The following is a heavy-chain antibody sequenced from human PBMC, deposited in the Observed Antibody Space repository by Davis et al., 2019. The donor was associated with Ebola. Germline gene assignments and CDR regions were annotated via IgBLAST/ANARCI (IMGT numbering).Heavy chain of an antibody. V-gene: IGHV1-69*10. CDR1: GGTFSSYA. Sequence: SVKVSCKASGGTFSSYAISWVRQAPGQGLEWMGGIIPILGIANYAQKLQGRVTMTTDTSTSTAYMELRSLRSDDTAVYYCARGPSGDYAFDYWGQGTLVTVSS. J-gene: IGHJ4*02. CDR2: IIPILGIA. D-gene: IGHD4-17*01. CDR3: ARGPSGDYAFDY.